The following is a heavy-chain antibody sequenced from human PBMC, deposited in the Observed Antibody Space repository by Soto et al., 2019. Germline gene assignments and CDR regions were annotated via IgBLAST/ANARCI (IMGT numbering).Heavy chain of an antibody. D-gene: IGHD2-2*01. V-gene: IGHV4-59*01. CDR3: ASLPATSDFDY. CDR1: GGSISSYY. Sequence: PSETLPLTCTVSGGSISSYYWNWIRQPPGKGLEWIGYIYFRGSTNYNPSLKSRVTISVDTSKNQFSLKLSSVTAADTAVYYCASLPATSDFDYWGQGTLVTVSS. CDR2: IYFRGST. J-gene: IGHJ4*02.